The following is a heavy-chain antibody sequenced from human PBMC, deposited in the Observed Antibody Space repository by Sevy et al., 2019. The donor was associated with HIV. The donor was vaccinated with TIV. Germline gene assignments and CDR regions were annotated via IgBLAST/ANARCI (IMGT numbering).Heavy chain of an antibody. J-gene: IGHJ4*02. CDR3: ARGRQAYVVVVPSTVPFDY. CDR2: INHSGTL. CDR1: GGSFSGYF. D-gene: IGHD2-2*01. V-gene: IGHV4-34*01. Sequence: SETLSLTCAVYGGSFSGYFWNWIRQSPGKGLEWIGEINHSGTLKYNPSLKSRVTISVDASKNQLSLPLRSVTAADTAVYYCARGRQAYVVVVPSTVPFDYWGQGTLVTVSS.